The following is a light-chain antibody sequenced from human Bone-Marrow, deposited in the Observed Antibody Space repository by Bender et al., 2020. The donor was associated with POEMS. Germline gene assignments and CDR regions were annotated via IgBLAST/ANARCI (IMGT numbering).Light chain of an antibody. CDR1: SSDVGSYNL. CDR3: CSTAGGSTVI. V-gene: IGLV2-23*02. J-gene: IGLJ2*01. Sequence: QSALTQPASVSGSPGQSITISCTGTSSDVGSYNLVSWYQQHPGKVPKLMIYEVSKRPSGISNRFSASKFGNTASLTISGLQAEDEADYHCCSTAGGSTVIFGGGTTVTVL. CDR2: EVS.